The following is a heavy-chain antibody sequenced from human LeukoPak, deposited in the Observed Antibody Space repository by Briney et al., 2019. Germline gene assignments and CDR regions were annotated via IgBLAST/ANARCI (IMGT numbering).Heavy chain of an antibody. V-gene: IGHV4-39*07. J-gene: IGHJ6*03. CDR2: IYYSGST. Sequence: PSETLSLTCTVSGGSISSTSYYWGWIRQPPGKGLEWIGSIYYSGSTYYNPPLKSRVTISVDTSKNQFSLKLSSVTAADTAVYYCAGYGGYDPYYYYYMDVWGKGTTVTVSS. D-gene: IGHD5-12*01. CDR3: AGYGGYDPYYYYYMDV. CDR1: GGSISSTSYY.